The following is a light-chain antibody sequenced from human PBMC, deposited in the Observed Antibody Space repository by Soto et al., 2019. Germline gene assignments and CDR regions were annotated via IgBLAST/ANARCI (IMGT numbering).Light chain of an antibody. CDR1: QSVSSTY. J-gene: IGKJ2*01. Sequence: EIVLTQSPGTLSLSPGERATLSCRASQSVSSTYFAWYQQKPGQALRLLNYAAVSRATRIPDRFSGSGSGTDLTLTISRLEPEDFAVYYCQRYGNSPPTFGQGTKLEMK. CDR2: AAV. V-gene: IGKV3-20*01. CDR3: QRYGNSPPT.